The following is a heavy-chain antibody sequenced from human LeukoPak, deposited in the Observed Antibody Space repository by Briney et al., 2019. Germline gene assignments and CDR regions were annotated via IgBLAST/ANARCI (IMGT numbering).Heavy chain of an antibody. V-gene: IGHV3-53*01. CDR2: LYSDGNT. D-gene: IGHD1-14*01. CDR3: ARGVEPLAANTLAY. J-gene: IGHJ4*02. CDR1: GFSASSNY. Sequence: PGGSLRLSCAASGFSASSNYMSWVRQAPGKGLEWVSFLYSDGNTKYADSVQGRFTISRDNSKTTLYLEMTSLSPDDTAVYYCARGVEPLAANTLAYWGQGTLVTVSS.